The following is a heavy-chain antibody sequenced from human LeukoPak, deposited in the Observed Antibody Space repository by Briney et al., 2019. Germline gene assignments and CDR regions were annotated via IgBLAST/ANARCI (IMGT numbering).Heavy chain of an antibody. V-gene: IGHV3-30*03. Sequence: GGSLRLSCAAPGFTFSSYGMHWVRQAPGKGLEWVAVILYDGSNKYYADSVKGRFTISTDNSKNTLYLQMNSLRSDDTAVYYWASSGAISMIRNNWFDPWGQGTLVTVSA. CDR1: GFTFSSYG. CDR3: ASSGAISMIRNNWFDP. J-gene: IGHJ5*02. CDR2: ILYDGSNK. D-gene: IGHD3-22*01.